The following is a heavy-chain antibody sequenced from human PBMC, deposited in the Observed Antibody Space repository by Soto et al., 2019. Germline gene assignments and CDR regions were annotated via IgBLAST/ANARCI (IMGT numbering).Heavy chain of an antibody. D-gene: IGHD2-2*01. CDR2: IHHSGTT. CDR3: ARVRQYCSGTSCYLDP. Sequence: PSETLSLTCAVSGGSISSSNWWHWVRQPPGKGLDWIGEIHHSGTTNYNPSLKSRVAISVDNSKNQFSLKLNSVTAADTAVYYCARVRQYCSGTSCYLDPWGQGTLVTVSS. V-gene: IGHV4-4*02. J-gene: IGHJ5*02. CDR1: GGSISSSNW.